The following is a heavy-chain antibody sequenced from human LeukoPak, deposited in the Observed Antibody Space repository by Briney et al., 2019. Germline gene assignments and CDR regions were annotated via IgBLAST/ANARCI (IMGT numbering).Heavy chain of an antibody. CDR3: ARDGGHDFWSGFYNWFDP. J-gene: IGHJ5*02. V-gene: IGHV3-11*04. Sequence: GGSLRLSCAASGFTFSDYYMSWIRQAPGKGLEWVSYISSSGTTIYYADSVKGRFTVSRDNGKSTVYLQMNSLRAEDTAVYYCARDGGHDFWSGFYNWFDPWGQGTLVTVS. CDR1: GFTFSDYY. CDR2: ISSSGTTI. D-gene: IGHD3-3*01.